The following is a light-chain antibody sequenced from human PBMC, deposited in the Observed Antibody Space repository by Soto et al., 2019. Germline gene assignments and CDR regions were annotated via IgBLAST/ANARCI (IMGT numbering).Light chain of an antibody. Sequence: AIQMTQSPSSLSASVGDRVTMTCRASQGIRKDLAWYQQKPGKAPKLLIYATSSLQSGVPSRFSGSGSGRDFTLSISSLLPEDFANYYCLQDYNYPRTFGKGNKVEIK. CDR2: ATS. CDR1: QGIRKD. J-gene: IGKJ1*01. V-gene: IGKV1-6*02. CDR3: LQDYNYPRT.